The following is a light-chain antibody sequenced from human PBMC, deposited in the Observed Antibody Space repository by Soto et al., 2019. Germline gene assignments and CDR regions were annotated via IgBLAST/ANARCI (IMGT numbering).Light chain of an antibody. CDR1: QSVDSKY. Sequence: EIVLTQSPGTLSLSPGERATLSCRASQSVDSKYLAWYQQKPGQAPRILIFAASSRATGIPDRFSGSGSGTDFTLTISRLEPGDFAVYYCQQYNTPEYTFGQGTKLEIK. V-gene: IGKV3-20*01. CDR3: QQYNTPEYT. CDR2: AAS. J-gene: IGKJ2*01.